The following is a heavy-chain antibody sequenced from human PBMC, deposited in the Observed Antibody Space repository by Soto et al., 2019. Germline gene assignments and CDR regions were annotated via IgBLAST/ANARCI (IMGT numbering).Heavy chain of an antibody. CDR1: GFTFSSYA. CDR3: AKDPPIPTLTIPRFYYYVMDV. Sequence: PGGSLRLSCAASGFTFSSYAMSWVRQAPGKGLEWVSSISDSGGNTYYADSVKGRFTISRDNSKKTLYLQMNSLRAEDTAVYYCAKDPPIPTLTIPRFYYYVMDVWGQGTTVTVSS. D-gene: IGHD2-21*01. J-gene: IGHJ6*02. V-gene: IGHV3-23*01. CDR2: ISDSGGNT.